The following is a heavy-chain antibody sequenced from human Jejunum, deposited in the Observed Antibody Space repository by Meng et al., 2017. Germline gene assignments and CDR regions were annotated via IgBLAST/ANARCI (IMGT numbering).Heavy chain of an antibody. Sequence: SVKVSCKASGGTFSRYAISWVRQAPGQGLEWMGWINPKFGSADYAQNLQGRVTITADESTTTAYMELSILRSEDTALYYCAKSDESSGYTDPFDIWGQGTMVTVSS. V-gene: IGHV1-69*13. CDR1: GGTFSRYA. CDR2: INPKFGSA. D-gene: IGHD3-22*01. CDR3: AKSDESSGYTDPFDI. J-gene: IGHJ3*02.